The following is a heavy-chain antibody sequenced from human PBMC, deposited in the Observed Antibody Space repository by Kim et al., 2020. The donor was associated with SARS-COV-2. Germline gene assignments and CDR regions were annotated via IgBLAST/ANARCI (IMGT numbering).Heavy chain of an antibody. CDR3: ARELATRIAAAGPQTLYYYYGMDV. D-gene: IGHD6-13*01. Sequence: APVKVSCKASGYTFTSYYMHWVRQAPGQGLEWMGIINPSGGSTSYAQKFQGRVTMTRDTSTSTVYMELSSLRSEDTAVYYCARELATRIAAAGPQTLYYYYGMDVWGQGTTVTVSS. J-gene: IGHJ6*02. V-gene: IGHV1-46*01. CDR2: INPSGGST. CDR1: GYTFTSYY.